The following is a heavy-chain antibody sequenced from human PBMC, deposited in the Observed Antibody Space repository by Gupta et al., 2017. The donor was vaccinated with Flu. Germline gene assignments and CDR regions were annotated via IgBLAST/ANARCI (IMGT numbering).Heavy chain of an antibody. J-gene: IGHJ4*02. CDR1: YG. Sequence: YGMNWVRQTLKKGLEWVSYISGSGTTIYYADYVKGRFTISRDNAKNSLYLQMNSLRAEDTAVYYCASYYYDSSGTHFWGQGTLVTVSS. V-gene: IGHV3-48*01. CDR3: ASYYYDSSGTHF. CDR2: ISGSGTTI. D-gene: IGHD3-22*01.